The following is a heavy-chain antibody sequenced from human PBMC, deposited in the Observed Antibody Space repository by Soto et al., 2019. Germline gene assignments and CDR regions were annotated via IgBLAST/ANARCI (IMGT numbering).Heavy chain of an antibody. CDR1: GFSLSTSGVG. V-gene: IGHV2-5*02. J-gene: IGHJ4*02. CDR2: IYWDDDK. CDR3: AHRPYSSSYFDY. D-gene: IGHD6-6*01. Sequence: QITLKESGPTLVKPTQTLTLTCTFSGFSLSTSGVGVGWIRQPPGKALEWLALIYWDDDKRYSPSLKNRLTITKDTSKHQVVLTMTNMDPVDTATYYCAHRPYSSSYFDYWGQGTLVTVSS.